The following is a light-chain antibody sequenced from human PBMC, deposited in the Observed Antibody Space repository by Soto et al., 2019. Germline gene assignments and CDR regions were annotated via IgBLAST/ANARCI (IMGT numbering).Light chain of an antibody. V-gene: IGLV8-61*01. Sequence: QTVVTQEPSFSVSPGTTVTLTCGLSSGSVSTSNYPSWYQQTPGQAPRTLIYSTNTRSSGVPDRFSASTLGNKAALTIAGAQADDECYYYCVLYMGSGIWVFGGGTQLTVL. CDR3: VLYMGSGIWV. CDR1: SGSVSTSNY. J-gene: IGLJ7*01. CDR2: STN.